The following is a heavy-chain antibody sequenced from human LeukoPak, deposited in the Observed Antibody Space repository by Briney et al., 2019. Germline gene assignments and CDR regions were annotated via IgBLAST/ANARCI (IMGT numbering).Heavy chain of an antibody. CDR1: GFTLGPYA. CDR2: INADGGRT. D-gene: IGHD4-17*01. Sequence: PPGGSLRLSCAASGFTLGPYAMHWVRHRPGKGLEWVAHINADGGRTFYADSVEGRFTISRDNSKNTLYLQMNSLRAEDTAQYFCARDPNGDYIGAFEFWGRGTVVTVSS. J-gene: IGHJ3*01. V-gene: IGHV3-43*02. CDR3: ARDPNGDYIGAFEF.